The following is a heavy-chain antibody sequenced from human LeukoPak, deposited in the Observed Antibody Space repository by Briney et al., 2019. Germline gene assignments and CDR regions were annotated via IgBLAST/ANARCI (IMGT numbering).Heavy chain of an antibody. V-gene: IGHV4-59*01. J-gene: IGHJ3*02. CDR1: GGSIRSYY. D-gene: IGHD6-19*01. CDR3: ARDPQGLAYDAFDI. CDR2: IHYSGST. Sequence: SETLSLTCTVSGGSIRSYYWSWIRQPPGKGLEWIGYIHYSGSTNYNPSLKSRVTISVDTSKNQFSLNLNSVTAADTAVYYCARDPQGLAYDAFDIWGQGTMVTVSS.